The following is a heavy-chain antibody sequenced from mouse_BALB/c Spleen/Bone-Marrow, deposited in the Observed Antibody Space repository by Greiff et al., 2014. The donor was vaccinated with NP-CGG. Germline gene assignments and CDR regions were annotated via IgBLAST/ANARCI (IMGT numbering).Heavy chain of an antibody. CDR3: ARQYGNLGVMDY. J-gene: IGHJ4*01. V-gene: IGHV5-6*01. Sequence: EVQLVESGGDLVKPGGSLKLSCAASGFTFSRYGMSWVRQTPDKRLEWVANISSGGSYTYYPDSVKGRFTISRDNAKNTLYLHMSSPKSEDTAMYYCARQYGNLGVMDYWGQGTSVTVSS. CDR2: ISSGGSYT. D-gene: IGHD2-1*01. CDR1: GFTFSRYG.